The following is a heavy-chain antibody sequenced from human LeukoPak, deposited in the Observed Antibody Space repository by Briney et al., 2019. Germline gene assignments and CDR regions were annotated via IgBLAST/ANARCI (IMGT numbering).Heavy chain of an antibody. Sequence: SQTLSLTCTVSGGSISSGGYYWSWIPQLPGKGLEWFGYIYYSGSTYYNPSLKSRVTISVDTSKNQFFLKLSSVTAADTAVYYCARGSTYSNYAGHWFDPWGQGTLVTVSS. CDR3: ARGSTYSNYAGHWFDP. CDR1: GGSISSGGYY. V-gene: IGHV4-31*03. J-gene: IGHJ5*02. CDR2: IYYSGST. D-gene: IGHD4-11*01.